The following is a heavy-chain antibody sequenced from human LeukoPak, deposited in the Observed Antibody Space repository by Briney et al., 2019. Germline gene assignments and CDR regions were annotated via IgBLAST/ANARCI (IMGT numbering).Heavy chain of an antibody. D-gene: IGHD1-1*01. Sequence: AGGSLRLPCAASGFTFSSYWMSWVRQAPGKGLEWVAYINNDGTTLDYADSVKGRFTISRDNAKKSVSVQMNTLRADGTAVYYCARGSSTETYTAEYFQFWGQGTLVTVSP. V-gene: IGHV3-48*04. CDR3: ARGSSTETYTAEYFQF. J-gene: IGHJ1*01. CDR1: GFTFSSYW. CDR2: INNDGTTL.